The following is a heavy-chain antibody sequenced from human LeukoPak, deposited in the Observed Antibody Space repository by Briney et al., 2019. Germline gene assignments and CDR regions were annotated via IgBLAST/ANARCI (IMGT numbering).Heavy chain of an antibody. D-gene: IGHD3-22*01. J-gene: IGHJ4*02. CDR3: ARPRAYYYDSSGYYDY. Sequence: SETLSLTCAVYGGSFSGYYWSWIRQPPGKGLEWIGEINHSGSTNYNPSLKSRVTISIDTSKNQFSLRLTSVTAADTAVYYCARPRAYYYDSSGYYDYWGQGTLVTVSS. V-gene: IGHV4-34*01. CDR2: INHSGST. CDR1: GGSFSGYY.